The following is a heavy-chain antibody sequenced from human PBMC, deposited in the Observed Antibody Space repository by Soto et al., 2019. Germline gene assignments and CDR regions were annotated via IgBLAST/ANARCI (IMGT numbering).Heavy chain of an antibody. D-gene: IGHD1-26*01. CDR2: INHSGFT. Sequence: PSETLSLTCAVSGGSLRGHYWSWIRQSPEKGLEWIGEINHSGFTNYNPTLKSRVTISRDASKNQFSLRLSFMTAADSAVYFCARAAVKLGATLFDSWGQGTLVTVSS. V-gene: IGHV4-34*01. CDR3: ARAAVKLGATLFDS. CDR1: GGSLRGHY. J-gene: IGHJ4*02.